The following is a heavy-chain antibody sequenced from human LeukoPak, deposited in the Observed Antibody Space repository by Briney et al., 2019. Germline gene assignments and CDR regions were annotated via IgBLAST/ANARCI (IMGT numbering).Heavy chain of an antibody. CDR2: ISSSGSTI. V-gene: IGHV3-48*03. D-gene: IGHD3-10*01. CDR1: GFTFSSYE. J-gene: IGHJ4*02. Sequence: GGSLRLSCAASGFTFSSYEMNWVRQAPGKGLEWVSYISSSGSTIYYADSVKGRFTISRDNAKNSLYLQMNSLRAEDTAVYYCASEGSGSYYRGDYWGQGTLVTVSS. CDR3: ASEGSGSYYRGDY.